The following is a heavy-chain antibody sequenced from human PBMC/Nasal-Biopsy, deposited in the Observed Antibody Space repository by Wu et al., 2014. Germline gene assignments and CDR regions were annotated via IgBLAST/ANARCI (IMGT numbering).Heavy chain of an antibody. CDR3: AKDQEVRGGPLDV. J-gene: IGHJ6*02. V-gene: IGHV3-23*01. CDR2: ISGSGGSA. CDR1: GFAFSNYA. D-gene: IGHD3-10*01. Sequence: LRLSCAASGFAFSNYAMTWVRQAPGKGLEWISTISGSGGSAYLADSVKGRFTISRDNPKNTLYLQMNSLRAEDTALYFCAKDQEVRGGPLDVWGQGTTVTVSS.